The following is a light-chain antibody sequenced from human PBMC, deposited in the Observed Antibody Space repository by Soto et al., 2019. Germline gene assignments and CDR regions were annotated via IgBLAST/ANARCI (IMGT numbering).Light chain of an antibody. J-gene: IGKJ1*01. Sequence: EIVMTQSPATLSVSPGERATLSCRASQSVSSNLAWYQKKPGQAPRLLIYGASTRTTGIPARFSGSGSGTDSTLTISSLQSEDFAVYYCQQYNNWPMWTFGQGTKVEIK. CDR3: QQYNNWPMWT. V-gene: IGKV3D-15*01. CDR1: QSVSSN. CDR2: GAS.